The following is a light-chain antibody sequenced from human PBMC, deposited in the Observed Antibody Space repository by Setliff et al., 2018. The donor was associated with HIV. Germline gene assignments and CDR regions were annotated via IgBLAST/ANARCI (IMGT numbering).Light chain of an antibody. CDR1: NSNIGNNY. CDR3: GTWDGGLSAGV. Sequence: QSVLTQPPSVSAAPGQKVTISCSGSNSNIGNNYVSWYQHLPGRAPKLLLYDNDKRPSEIPDRFSGSKSGASATLGITGLQTGDEADYYCGTWDGGLSAGVFGGGTKVTVL. J-gene: IGLJ2*01. CDR2: DND. V-gene: IGLV1-51*01.